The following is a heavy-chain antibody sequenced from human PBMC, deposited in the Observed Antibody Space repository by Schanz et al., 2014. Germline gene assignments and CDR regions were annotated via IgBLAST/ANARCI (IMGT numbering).Heavy chain of an antibody. Sequence: PGGSLRLSCVASGFAFSSFAMTWVRQAPGKGLEWVSSFNDGGVNKYYADSVKGRFTISRDNSKNTLYLQMNSLRAEDTAVYYCAKTPREYCNYDNCPNWFDSWGQGTLVTVSS. J-gene: IGHJ5*01. CDR1: GFAFSSFA. CDR3: AKTPREYCNYDNCPNWFDS. V-gene: IGHV3-23*01. CDR2: FNDGGVNK. D-gene: IGHD2-15*01.